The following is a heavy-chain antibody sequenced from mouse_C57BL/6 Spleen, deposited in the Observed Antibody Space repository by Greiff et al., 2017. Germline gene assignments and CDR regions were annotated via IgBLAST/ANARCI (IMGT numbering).Heavy chain of an antibody. CDR1: GYTFTSYW. V-gene: IGHV1-53*01. J-gene: IGHJ2*01. CDR2: INPSNGGT. D-gene: IGHD1-1*01. CDR3: ARTVVAHYFDY. Sequence: QVQLQQPGTELVKPGASVKLSCKASGYTFTSYWMHWVKQRPGQGLEWIGNINPSNGGTNYNEKFKSKATLTVDKSSSTAYMQLSSLTSEDSAVXYSARTVVAHYFDYWGQGTTLTVSS.